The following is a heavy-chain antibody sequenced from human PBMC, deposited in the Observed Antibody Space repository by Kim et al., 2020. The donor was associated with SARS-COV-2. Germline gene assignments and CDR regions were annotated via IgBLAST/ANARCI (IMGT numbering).Heavy chain of an antibody. CDR1: GFTFSSYG. J-gene: IGHJ6*01. CDR2: IWYDGSNK. CDR3: ARDQVSGWYDYYYYGMDV. Sequence: GGSLRLSCAASGFTFSSYGMHWVRQAPGKRLEWVAVIWYDGSNKYYADSVKGRFTISRDNSKNTLYLQMNSLRAEDTAVYYCARDQVSGWYDYYYYGMDV. D-gene: IGHD6-19*01. V-gene: IGHV3-33*01.